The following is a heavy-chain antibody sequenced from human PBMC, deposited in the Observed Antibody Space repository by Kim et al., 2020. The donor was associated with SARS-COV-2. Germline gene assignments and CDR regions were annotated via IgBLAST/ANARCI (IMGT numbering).Heavy chain of an antibody. D-gene: IGHD3-10*01. CDR1: GGSISSGGYY. J-gene: IGHJ4*02. V-gene: IGHV4-31*03. CDR3: ARDLWVRGVRAYYFDY. Sequence: SETLSLTCTVSGGSISSGGYYWSWIRQHPGKGLEWIGYIYYSGSTYYNPSLKSRVTISVDTSKNQFSLKLSSVTAADTAVYYCARDLWVRGVRAYYFDYWGQATLVPVSS. CDR2: IYYSGST.